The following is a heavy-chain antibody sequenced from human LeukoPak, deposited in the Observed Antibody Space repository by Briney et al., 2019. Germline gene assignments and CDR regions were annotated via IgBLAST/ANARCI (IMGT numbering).Heavy chain of an antibody. V-gene: IGHV4-59*08. J-gene: IGHJ5*02. CDR1: GGSISTFY. Sequence: NPSETLSLTCTVAGGSISTFYWGWIRQRPGKGLECIGYIYNIVTTNYNPCPTNRATISVDTSTNHLSPRLSPETDVHTAMYYCARHGGGLGWFDPWGQGALVTVSS. CDR2: IYNIVTT. D-gene: IGHD3-16*01. CDR3: ARHGGGLGWFDP.